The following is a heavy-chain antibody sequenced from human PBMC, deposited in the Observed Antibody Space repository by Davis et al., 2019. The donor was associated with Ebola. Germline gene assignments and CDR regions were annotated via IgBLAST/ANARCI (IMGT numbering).Heavy chain of an antibody. J-gene: IGHJ3*02. CDR1: GYSFSTYW. V-gene: IGHV5-51*01. CDR3: ARLAYYYDSSGYHRGAFDI. D-gene: IGHD3-22*01. Sequence: GESLKISCQGSGYSFSTYWIAWVRQTPVKGLEWMGNIYPGDSDTRYSPSFQGQVTISADKSISTAYLQWSSLKASDTAMYYCARLAYYYDSSGYHRGAFDIWGQGTMVTVSS. CDR2: IYPGDSDT.